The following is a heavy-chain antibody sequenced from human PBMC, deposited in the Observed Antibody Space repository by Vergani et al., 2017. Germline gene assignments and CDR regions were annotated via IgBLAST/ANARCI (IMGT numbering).Heavy chain of an antibody. CDR1: GGSITSGSFY. V-gene: IGHV4-61*02. CDR2: IHSSGTT. Sequence: QVQLHESGPGLVKPSQTLSLTCTVSGGSITSGSFYWGWIRQPAGKGLEWIGRIHSSGTTNYNPSLKSRVTLSVDTSKNQLSLRMTSVTAADTAVYYCARDSWTSELRGVYWFDTWGQGTLVSVSS. D-gene: IGHD3-10*01. CDR3: ARDSWTSELRGVYWFDT. J-gene: IGHJ5*02.